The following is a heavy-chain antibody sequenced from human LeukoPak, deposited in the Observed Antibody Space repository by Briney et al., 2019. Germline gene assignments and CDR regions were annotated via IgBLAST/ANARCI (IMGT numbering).Heavy chain of an antibody. CDR2: IYSGGTT. V-gene: IGHV3-53*01. CDR1: GFTVSGNY. Sequence: PGGSLRLSCAASGFTVSGNYMSWVRQAPGKGLEWVSLIYSGGTTYYADSVKGRFTISRDNSKNTLYLQMNSLRAEDTAVYYCARSSGRKYYFDYWGQGTLVTVSS. CDR3: ARSSGRKYYFDY. J-gene: IGHJ4*02. D-gene: IGHD3-22*01.